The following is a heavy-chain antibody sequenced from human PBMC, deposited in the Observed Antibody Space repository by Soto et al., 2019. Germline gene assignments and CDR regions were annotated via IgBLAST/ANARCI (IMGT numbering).Heavy chain of an antibody. J-gene: IGHJ6*02. CDR3: ARGGYYYAGARSYAMDV. Sequence: GSLRLSCAASGFTVSNNYMSWVRQAPGKGLEWVSVIYSGGSTYYADSVRGRFTISRDNSKNTLYLQVNSLRAEDAAVYFCARGGYYYAGARSYAMDVWGQGTTVTVSS. CDR1: GFTVSNNY. D-gene: IGHD3-22*01. V-gene: IGHV3-53*01. CDR2: IYSGGST.